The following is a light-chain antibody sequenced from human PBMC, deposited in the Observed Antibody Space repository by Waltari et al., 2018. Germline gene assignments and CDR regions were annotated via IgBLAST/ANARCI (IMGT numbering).Light chain of an antibody. Sequence: QSALTQPAPVSGSPGQPITISCTGTSSDVGSYNLVSWYQQHPGKAPKLMIYEGSKRPSGVSNRFSGSKSGNTASLTISGLQAEDEADYYCCSYAGSSTFPVFGGGTKLTVL. CDR3: CSYAGSSTFPV. CDR2: EGS. J-gene: IGLJ3*02. CDR1: SSDVGSYNL. V-gene: IGLV2-23*03.